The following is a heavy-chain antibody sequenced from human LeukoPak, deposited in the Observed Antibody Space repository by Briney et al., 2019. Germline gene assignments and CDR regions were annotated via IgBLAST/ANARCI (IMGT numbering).Heavy chain of an antibody. CDR2: ISGSGGST. CDR1: GFTFISYA. D-gene: IGHD3-9*01. J-gene: IGHJ4*02. V-gene: IGHV3-23*01. CDR3: AKGGRYFDWFAFDY. Sequence: GGSLRLSCAASGFTFISYAMSWVRQAPGKGLEWVSAISGSGGSTYYADSVKGRFTISRDNSKNTLYLQMNSLRAEDTAVYYCAKGGRYFDWFAFDYWAREPWSPSPQ.